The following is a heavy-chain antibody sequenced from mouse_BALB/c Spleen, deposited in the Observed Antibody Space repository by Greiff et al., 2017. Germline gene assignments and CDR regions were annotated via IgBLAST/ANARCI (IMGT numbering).Heavy chain of an antibody. CDR3: ARGRLPIPFAY. V-gene: IGHV1-14*01. D-gene: IGHD2-2*01. J-gene: IGHJ3*01. CDR1: GYTFTSYV. CDR2: INPYNDGT. Sequence: EVQLQQSGPELVKPGASVKMSCKASGYTFTSYVMHWVKQKPGQGLEWIGYINPYNDGTKYNEKFKGKATLTSDKSSSTAYMELSSLTSEDSAVYYCARGRLPIPFAYWGQGTLVTVSA.